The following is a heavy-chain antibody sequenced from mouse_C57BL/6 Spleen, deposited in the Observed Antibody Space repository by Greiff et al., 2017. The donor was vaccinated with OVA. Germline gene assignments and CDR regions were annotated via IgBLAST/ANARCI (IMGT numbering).Heavy chain of an antibody. Sequence: VQVVESGGGLVKPGGSLKLSCAASGFTFSSYTMSWVRQTPEKRLEWVATISGGGGNTYYPDSVKGRFTISRDNAKNTLYLQMSSLRSEDTALYYCASTAQATAWFAYWGQGTLVTVSA. CDR2: ISGGGGNT. CDR3: ASTAQATAWFAY. D-gene: IGHD3-2*02. J-gene: IGHJ3*01. CDR1: GFTFSSYT. V-gene: IGHV5-9*01.